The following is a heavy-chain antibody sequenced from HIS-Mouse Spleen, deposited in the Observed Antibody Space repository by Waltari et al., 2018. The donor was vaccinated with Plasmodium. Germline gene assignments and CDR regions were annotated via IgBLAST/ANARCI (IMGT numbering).Heavy chain of an antibody. CDR2: IKQDGSEK. D-gene: IGHD6-13*01. CDR1: GFTFCSYW. Sequence: EVQLVESGGGLVQSGGSLRLSCAASGFTFCSYWMSWVRQAPGKGLDWVANIKQDGSEKYYVDSVKGRFTISRDNAKNSLYLQMNSLGAEDTAVYYCASSWYWYFDLWGRGTLVTVSS. J-gene: IGHJ2*01. CDR3: ASSWYWYFDL. V-gene: IGHV3-7*01.